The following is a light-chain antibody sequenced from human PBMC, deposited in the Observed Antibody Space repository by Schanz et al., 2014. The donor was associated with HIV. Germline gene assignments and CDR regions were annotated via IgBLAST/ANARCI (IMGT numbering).Light chain of an antibody. Sequence: DIQLTQSPSTLSASVGDRVTITCRASQRISSHLSWYQQKPGKAPKLLIYAASSVQSGVPSRFSGSASGTDFTLTITSLHPEDFATYYCQHSYNTPYTFGQGTKLDI. V-gene: IGKV1-39*01. CDR1: QRISSH. CDR2: AAS. J-gene: IGKJ2*01. CDR3: QHSYNTPYT.